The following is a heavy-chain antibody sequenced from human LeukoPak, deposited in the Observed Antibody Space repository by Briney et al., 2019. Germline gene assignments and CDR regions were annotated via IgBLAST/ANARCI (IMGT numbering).Heavy chain of an antibody. J-gene: IGHJ4*02. Sequence: PGGSLRLSCAASGFTFSSYEMNWVRQAPGKGLEWVSSISSTSSYIYYADSVKGRFTISRDNAKNSLYLQMNSLRAEDTAVYYCARGSYSGDYWGQGTLVTVSS. CDR1: GFTFSSYE. D-gene: IGHD2-21*01. CDR3: ARGSYSGDY. CDR2: ISSTSSYI. V-gene: IGHV3-21*01.